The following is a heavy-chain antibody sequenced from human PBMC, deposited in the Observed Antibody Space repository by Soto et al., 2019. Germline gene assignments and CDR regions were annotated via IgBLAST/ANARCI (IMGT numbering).Heavy chain of an antibody. CDR2: ISGSGGST. CDR3: AKDDGVTYYYDSSGYSPFDY. CDR1: GFTFSSYA. J-gene: IGHJ4*02. Sequence: GGSLRLSCAASGFTFSSYAMNWVRQAPGKGLEWVSGISGSGGSTYYADSVKGRFTISRDNSKNTLYLRMNSLRAEDTAVYYCAKDDGVTYYYDSSGYSPFDYWGQGTLVTVSS. V-gene: IGHV3-23*01. D-gene: IGHD3-22*01.